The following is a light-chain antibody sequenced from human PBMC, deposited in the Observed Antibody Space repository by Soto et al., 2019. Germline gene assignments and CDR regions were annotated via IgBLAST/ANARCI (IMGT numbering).Light chain of an antibody. CDR1: SSDVGGYNY. CDR2: DVS. CDR3: CSYAGSYTCDV. J-gene: IGLJ1*01. Sequence: QSVLTQPRSVSGSPGQSVTISCTGTSSDVGGYNYVSWYQQHPGKAPKLMIYDVSKRPSGVPDRFSGSKSGNTASLTISGLQAEDEADYYCCSYAGSYTCDVVRTGTTVTVL. V-gene: IGLV2-11*01.